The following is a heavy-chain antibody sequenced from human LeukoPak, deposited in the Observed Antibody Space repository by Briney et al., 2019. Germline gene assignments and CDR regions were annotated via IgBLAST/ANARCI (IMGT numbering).Heavy chain of an antibody. CDR2: IYYSGST. CDR3: ARGYGDPPVVCDY. V-gene: IGHV4-30-4*01. Sequence: PSETLSLTCTVSGGSISSGDYYWGWIRQPPGKGLEWIGYIYYSGSTYYNPSLKSRVTISVDTSKNQFSLKLSSVTAADTAVYYCARGYGDPPVVCDYWGQGTLVTVSS. J-gene: IGHJ4*02. CDR1: GGSISSGDYY. D-gene: IGHD4-17*01.